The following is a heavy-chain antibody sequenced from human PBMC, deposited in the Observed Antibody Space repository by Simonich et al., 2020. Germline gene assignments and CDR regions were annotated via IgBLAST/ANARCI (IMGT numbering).Heavy chain of an antibody. D-gene: IGHD7-27*01. CDR1: GFTFSSYW. CDR2: IKQEGREK. Sequence: EVQLVESGGGLVQPGGSLRLYCAASGFTFSSYWMSWVRQAPGKGLEWGANIKQEGREKYYVDSVKGRFTISRDNAKNSLYLQMNSLRAEDTAVYYCARDGLGTAYYYYMDVWGKGTTVTVSS. CDR3: ARDGLGTAYYYYMDV. J-gene: IGHJ6*03. V-gene: IGHV3-7*01.